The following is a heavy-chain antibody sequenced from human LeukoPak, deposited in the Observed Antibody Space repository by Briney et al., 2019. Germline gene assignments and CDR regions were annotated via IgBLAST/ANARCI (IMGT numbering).Heavy chain of an antibody. Sequence: GGSLRLSCAASGFTFSTYGMHWVRQAPGKGLEWVAVIWYDGGNKYYSDSEKGRFTISRDNSKNTVSLQMNSLRAEDTAVYYCARGQYSPDYWGQGTLVTVSS. CDR2: IWYDGGNK. CDR3: ARGQYSPDY. V-gene: IGHV3-33*01. CDR1: GFTFSTYG. J-gene: IGHJ4*02. D-gene: IGHD2-15*01.